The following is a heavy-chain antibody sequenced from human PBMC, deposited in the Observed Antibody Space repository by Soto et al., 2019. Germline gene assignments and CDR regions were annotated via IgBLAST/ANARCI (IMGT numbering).Heavy chain of an antibody. Sequence: GSLRLSCAASRFTFSNYAMSWVRQAPGKGLEWVSGISSSGLSTYYVDSVKGRFTISRDNSKNTLSLQMNSLSPEDTAVYYCAKLVGRYYLDYWGQGTLVTVSS. J-gene: IGHJ4*02. V-gene: IGHV3-23*01. CDR1: RFTFSNYA. D-gene: IGHD3-10*01. CDR3: AKLVGRYYLDY. CDR2: ISSSGLST.